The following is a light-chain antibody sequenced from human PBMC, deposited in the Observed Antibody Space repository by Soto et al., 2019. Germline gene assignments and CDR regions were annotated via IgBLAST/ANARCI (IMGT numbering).Light chain of an antibody. CDR2: DVS. J-gene: IGLJ1*01. CDR1: SSDVGGYNY. V-gene: IGLV2-14*01. Sequence: QSALTQPASVSASPGQSITISCTGTSSDVGGYNYVSWYQQHPGKVPKLMIYDVSNRPSGVSNRFSGSKSGNTASLTISGLQAEDEADYYCSSYTSSSTLYVFGTGTKLTVL. CDR3: SSYTSSSTLYV.